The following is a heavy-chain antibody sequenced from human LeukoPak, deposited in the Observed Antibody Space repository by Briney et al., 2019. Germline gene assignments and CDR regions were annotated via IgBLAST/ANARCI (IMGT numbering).Heavy chain of an antibody. CDR1: RFTFSSYA. CDR3: AKDPAVANTARRFQH. V-gene: IGHV3-23*01. CDR2: ISGSGAST. D-gene: IGHD6-19*01. Sequence: PGGSLRLSCAASRFTFSSYAMSWVRQAPGKGLEWVSAISGSGASTYYADSVKGRFTISRDNSKNTLYLQMNSLRVEDTAVYYCAKDPAVANTARRFQHWGQGTLVTVTS. J-gene: IGHJ1*01.